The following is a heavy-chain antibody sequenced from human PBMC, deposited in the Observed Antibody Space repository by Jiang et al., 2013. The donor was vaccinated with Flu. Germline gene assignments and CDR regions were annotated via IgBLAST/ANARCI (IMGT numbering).Heavy chain of an antibody. Sequence: GPGLVKPSETLSLTCTVSGGSISSNNYYCAWIRQPPGKGLEWIGSFYYSGNTYYNPSLKNRVTISVDTSKNQFSLKLTSVTAADTAVYYCARRQGDYRLNWFDPWGQGTLVTVSS. CDR3: ARRQGDYRLNWFDP. CDR2: FYYSGNT. D-gene: IGHD4-11*01. J-gene: IGHJ5*02. V-gene: IGHV4-39*07. CDR1: GGSISSNNYY.